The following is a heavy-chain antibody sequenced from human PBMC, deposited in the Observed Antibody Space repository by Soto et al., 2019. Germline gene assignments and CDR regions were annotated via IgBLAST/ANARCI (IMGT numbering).Heavy chain of an antibody. V-gene: IGHV1-18*01. Sequence: QVQLVQSGPEVKRPGASVKVSCKPSGYTFTSYGISWVRQAPGQGLERMGWISAHNGNTNYAQKVQGRVTMTTDTSTRTDYMELTSLRADDTAVYYCSRSWYSSTRYFDFWGRGTLVTVSS. CDR3: SRSWYSSTRYFDF. D-gene: IGHD1-26*01. J-gene: IGHJ2*01. CDR2: ISAHNGNT. CDR1: GYTFTSYG.